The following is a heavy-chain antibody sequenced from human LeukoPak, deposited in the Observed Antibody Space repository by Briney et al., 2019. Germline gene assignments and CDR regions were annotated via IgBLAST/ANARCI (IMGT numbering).Heavy chain of an antibody. Sequence: GASGKVSCKASGGTFTSYAISWVRQAPGQGLEWRGGIIPIFGTANYAQKVQGRVTITTNESTSTAYMELSSLRSEDTAVYYCARGLTTVTTGWFDPWGQGTLVTVSA. V-gene: IGHV1-69*05. CDR1: GGTFTSYA. CDR2: IIPIFGTA. J-gene: IGHJ5*02. D-gene: IGHD4-11*01. CDR3: ARGLTTVTTGWFDP.